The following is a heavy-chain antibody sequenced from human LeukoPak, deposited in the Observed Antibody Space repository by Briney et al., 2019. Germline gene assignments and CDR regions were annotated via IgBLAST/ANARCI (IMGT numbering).Heavy chain of an antibody. CDR1: GFTFSSYA. Sequence: GGSLRLSCAASGFTFSSYAMSWVRQAPGKGLEWVSAISGSGGSTYYADSVTGRFTISRDNSKNTLYLQMNSLRAEDTAVYYCAKGYESGGSCYYDYWGQGTLVTVSS. CDR2: ISGSGGST. J-gene: IGHJ4*02. D-gene: IGHD2-15*01. CDR3: AKGYESGGSCYYDY. V-gene: IGHV3-23*01.